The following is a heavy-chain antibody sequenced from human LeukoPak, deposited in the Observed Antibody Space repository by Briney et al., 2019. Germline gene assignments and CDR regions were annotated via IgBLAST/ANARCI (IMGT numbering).Heavy chain of an antibody. CDR1: GFTFSSYG. D-gene: IGHD2-2*01. Sequence: HPGGSLRLSCAASGFTFSSYGMHWVRQAPGKGLEWVAVIRYDGSNKYYADSVKGRFTISRDNSKNTLYLQMNSLRAEDTAVYYCARSGTSGNYFDYWGQGTLVTVSS. V-gene: IGHV3-33*01. CDR3: ARSGTSGNYFDY. CDR2: IRYDGSNK. J-gene: IGHJ4*02.